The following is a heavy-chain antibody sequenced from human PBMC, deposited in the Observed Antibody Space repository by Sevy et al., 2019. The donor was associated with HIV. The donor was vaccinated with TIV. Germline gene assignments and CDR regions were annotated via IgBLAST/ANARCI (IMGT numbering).Heavy chain of an antibody. CDR1: GFTFSDYY. V-gene: IGHV3-11*01. Sequence: GGSLRLSCAASGFTFSDYYMTWIRQAPGKGLEWVSHISSSGSTKYYADSVKGRFTISRDNAKNSLYLQVNSLRAEDTAVYYCARERGGLAARLMAYYYGMDVWGQGTTVTVSS. CDR3: ARERGGLAARLMAYYYGMDV. D-gene: IGHD6-6*01. J-gene: IGHJ6*02. CDR2: ISSSGSTK.